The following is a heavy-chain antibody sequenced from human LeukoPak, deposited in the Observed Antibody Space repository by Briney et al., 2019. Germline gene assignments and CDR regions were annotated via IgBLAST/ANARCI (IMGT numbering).Heavy chain of an antibody. CDR1: GFSFSSYS. J-gene: IGHJ3*02. CDR3: ARVSILIVPYYAFDI. Sequence: GGSLRLSCAASGFSFSSYSMKWVRQAPGKGLEWVSSISSSSNYIYYADSVEGRFTISRDNAKNSLYLQMNSLRAEDTAVYYCARVSILIVPYYAFDIWGQGTMVTVSS. V-gene: IGHV3-21*01. D-gene: IGHD2/OR15-2a*01. CDR2: ISSSSNYI.